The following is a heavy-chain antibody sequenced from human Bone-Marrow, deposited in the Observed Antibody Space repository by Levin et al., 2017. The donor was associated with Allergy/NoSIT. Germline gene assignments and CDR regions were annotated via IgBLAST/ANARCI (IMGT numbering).Heavy chain of an antibody. CDR3: ARRRKYYCDSRDYYYDY. J-gene: IGHJ4*01. V-gene: IGHV4-30-2*01. Sequence: LRLSCAVSGGSISNSDYSWSWIRQPPGTGLEWIGYIYQSGSTYYNPSLNSRVTISLDRSNNQFSLKLQSVTAADTAVYYCARRRKYYCDSRDYYYDYWGQGILVSVSS. CDR1: GGSISNSDYS. D-gene: IGHD3-22*01. CDR2: IYQSGST.